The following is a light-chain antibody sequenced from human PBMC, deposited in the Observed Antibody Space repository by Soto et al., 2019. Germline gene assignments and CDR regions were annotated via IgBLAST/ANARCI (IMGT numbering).Light chain of an antibody. V-gene: IGLV4-69*01. CDR2: LSSDGSH. Sequence: QLVLTQSPSASASLGASVKLTCTLSSGHSTYAIAWHQQQPEKSPRYLMELSSDGSHTKGDGIPDRFSGSSSGAERYLTISGLQSEDEADYYCQTWGTGIQVFGGGTKLTVL. J-gene: IGLJ3*02. CDR3: QTWGTGIQV. CDR1: SGHSTYA.